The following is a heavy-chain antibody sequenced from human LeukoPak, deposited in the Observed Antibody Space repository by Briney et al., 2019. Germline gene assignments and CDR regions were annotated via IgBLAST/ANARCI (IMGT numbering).Heavy chain of an antibody. Sequence: SETLSLTCAVYGGSFSGYYWSWIRQPPGKGLEWIGEINHSGSTNYNPSPKSRVTISVDTSKNQFSLKLSSVTAADTAVYYCARHRKSPYYYYDSSGSKTGFDYWGQGTLVTVSS. CDR3: ARHRKSPYYYYDSSGSKTGFDY. CDR2: INHSGST. J-gene: IGHJ4*02. D-gene: IGHD3-22*01. CDR1: GGSFSGYY. V-gene: IGHV4-34*01.